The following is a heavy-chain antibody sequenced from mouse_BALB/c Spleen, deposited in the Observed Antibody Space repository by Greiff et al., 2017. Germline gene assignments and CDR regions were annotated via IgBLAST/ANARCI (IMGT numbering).Heavy chain of an antibody. J-gene: IGHJ2*01. V-gene: IGHV5-9-4*01. CDR3: ARERYYGNYVYFDY. Sequence: DVMLVESGGGLVKPGGSLKLSCAASGFTFSSYAMSWVRQSPEKRLEWVAEISSGGSYTYYPDTVTGRFTISRDNAKNTLYLEMSSLRSEDTAMYYCARERYYGNYVYFDYWGQGTTLTVSS. D-gene: IGHD2-1*01. CDR2: ISSGGSYT. CDR1: GFTFSSYA.